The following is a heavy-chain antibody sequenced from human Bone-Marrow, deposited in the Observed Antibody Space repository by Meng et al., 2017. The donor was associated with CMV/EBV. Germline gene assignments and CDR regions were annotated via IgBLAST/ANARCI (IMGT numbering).Heavy chain of an antibody. J-gene: IGHJ5*02. CDR1: GGSISSYY. V-gene: IGHV4-38-2*02. CDR2: IYHSGST. CDR3: ARDKIGYYDFWSGYYPGNWFDP. Sequence: SETLSLTCTVSGGSISSYYWSWIRQPPGKGLEWIGSIYHSGSTYYNPSLKSRVTISVDTSKNQFSLKLSSVTAADTAVYYCARDKIGYYDFWSGYYPGNWFDPWGQGTLVTVSS. D-gene: IGHD3-3*01.